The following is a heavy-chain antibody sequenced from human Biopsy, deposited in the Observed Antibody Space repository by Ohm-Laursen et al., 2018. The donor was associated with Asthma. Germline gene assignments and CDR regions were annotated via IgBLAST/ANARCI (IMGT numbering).Heavy chain of an antibody. CDR2: IKQDGSEK. J-gene: IGHJ6*02. V-gene: IGHV3-7*02. CDR3: ASYEVVTAILPMDV. D-gene: IGHD2-21*02. CDR1: GSTFSSYW. Sequence: SLRLSCAASGSTFSSYWMSWVRQAPGKGLEWVANIKQDGSEKYYGDSVKGRFTISRDNSKNTLYLQMDSLRAEDTAVYYCASYEVVTAILPMDVWGQGTTVTVSS.